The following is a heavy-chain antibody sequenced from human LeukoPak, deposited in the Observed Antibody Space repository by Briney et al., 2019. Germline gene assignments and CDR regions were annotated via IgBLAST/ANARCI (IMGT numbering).Heavy chain of an antibody. D-gene: IGHD3-22*01. J-gene: IGHJ4*02. V-gene: IGHV1-8*03. CDR3: AREVYYDSSGYYN. Sequence: GASVKVSCKVSGYTLTELSMHWVRQAPGQGLEWMGWMNPNNGNTGYAQKFQGRVTITRNASISTAYMELSSLRSEDTAVYYCAREVYYDSSGYYNWGQGTLVTVSP. CDR1: GYTLTELS. CDR2: MNPNNGNT.